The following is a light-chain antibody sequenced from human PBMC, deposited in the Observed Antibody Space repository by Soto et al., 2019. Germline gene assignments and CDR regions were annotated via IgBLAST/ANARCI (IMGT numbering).Light chain of an antibody. CDR2: EVR. V-gene: IGLV2-14*01. Sequence: QSVLTQPASVSGSPGQSITISCTGSNNDIGRFDYVSWYQQHPGKSPKLILYEVRDRPSGISSRFSGSKSGNTASLTISGLQAEDEADYYCSSYTSSILVFGGGTKLTVL. J-gene: IGLJ3*02. CDR3: SSYTSSILV. CDR1: NNDIGRFDY.